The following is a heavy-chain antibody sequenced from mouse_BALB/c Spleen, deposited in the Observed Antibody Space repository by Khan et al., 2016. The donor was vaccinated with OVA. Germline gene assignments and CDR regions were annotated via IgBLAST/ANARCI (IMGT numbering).Heavy chain of an antibody. CDR3: TRSGYANPFAY. Sequence: VQLQESGAELVKPGASVKLSCKASGYTFSSYYMYWVKQRPGQGLEWIGGINPTNGCTNFNEKFKTKATLTVDKSSSTAYMQLSSLTSEDSAVYYCTRSGYANPFAYWGQGTLVTVSA. J-gene: IGHJ3*01. V-gene: IGHV1S81*02. CDR2: INPTNGCT. D-gene: IGHD3-2*02. CDR1: GYTFSSYY.